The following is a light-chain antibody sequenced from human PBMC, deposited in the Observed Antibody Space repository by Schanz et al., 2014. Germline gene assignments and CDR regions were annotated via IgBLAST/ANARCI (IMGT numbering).Light chain of an antibody. Sequence: DIQMTQSPSTLSASVGDRVTITCRASQSIGNWLAWYQQKPGKAPKLLIYDASSLESGVPSRFSGSGSGTDYTLTISSLQPDDFATYYCQQYNSYVTFGPGTKVDIK. CDR2: DAS. CDR1: QSIGNW. J-gene: IGKJ3*01. V-gene: IGKV1-5*01. CDR3: QQYNSYVT.